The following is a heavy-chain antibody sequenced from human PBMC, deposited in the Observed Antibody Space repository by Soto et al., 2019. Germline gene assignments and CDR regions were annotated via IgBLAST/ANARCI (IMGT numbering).Heavy chain of an antibody. V-gene: IGHV4-39*01. Sequence: AETLSLSCTVSGGSISSSSYYWGWIRQPPGKGLEWIGSIYYSGSTYYNPSLKSRVTISVDTSKNQFSLKLSSVTAADTAVYYCASPKIAFYNWFDPWGQGTLVTVSS. CDR2: IYYSGST. J-gene: IGHJ5*02. CDR1: GGSISSSSYY. D-gene: IGHD3-3*02. CDR3: ASPKIAFYNWFDP.